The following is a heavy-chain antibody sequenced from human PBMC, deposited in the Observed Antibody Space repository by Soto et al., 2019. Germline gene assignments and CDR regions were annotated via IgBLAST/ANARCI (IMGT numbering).Heavy chain of an antibody. D-gene: IGHD2-2*02. CDR3: ARDTEERRYCSSTRCYSGIN. V-gene: IGHV4-31*03. Sequence: PSETLSLTCTFSVVSISSGGYYCSWIRQHPWKGLEWIGYIYYSGSTYYNPSLKSRVTISVDTSKNQFSLKLSSVTAADTAVYYCARDTEERRYCSSTRCYSGINWGQGTLVTLSS. CDR2: IYYSGST. J-gene: IGHJ4*02. CDR1: VVSISSGGYY.